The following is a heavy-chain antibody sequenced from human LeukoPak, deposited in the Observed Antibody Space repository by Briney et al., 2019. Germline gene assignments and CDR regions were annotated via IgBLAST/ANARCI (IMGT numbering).Heavy chain of an antibody. D-gene: IGHD6-13*01. J-gene: IGHJ6*03. CDR3: ARRYGSSVYYSYHMDV. CDR1: GFTFSSYA. CDR2: ISGSGGST. Sequence: GGSLRLSCAASGFTFSSYAMSWVRQAPGKGLEWVSAISGSGGSTYYADSVKGRFTISRDNSQNTLYLQMSSLRAEDTAVYYCARRYGSSVYYSYHMDVWGKGTTVTVSS. V-gene: IGHV3-23*01.